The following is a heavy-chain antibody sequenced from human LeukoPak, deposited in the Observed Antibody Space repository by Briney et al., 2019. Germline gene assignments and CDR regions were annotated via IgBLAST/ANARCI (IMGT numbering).Heavy chain of an antibody. Sequence: ASVKVSCKASGYTFTSYGISWVRQAPGQGLEWMGWISAYNGNTNYAQKLQGRVTMTTDTSTSTAYMELRSLRSDDTAVYYCARTLAPDYGDYGEIDYWGQGTLVTVSS. D-gene: IGHD4-17*01. CDR2: ISAYNGNT. CDR1: GYTFTSYG. J-gene: IGHJ4*02. V-gene: IGHV1-18*01. CDR3: ARTLAPDYGDYGEIDY.